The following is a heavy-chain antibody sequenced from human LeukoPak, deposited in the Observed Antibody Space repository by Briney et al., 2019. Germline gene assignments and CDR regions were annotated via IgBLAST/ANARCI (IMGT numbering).Heavy chain of an antibody. CDR1: GGSISSGDYY. CDR2: IYYSGST. D-gene: IGHD2-2*01. CDR3: ARDQERCSSTSCPLGY. V-gene: IGHV4-30-4*01. Sequence: PSETLSLTCTVSGGSISSGDYYWSWIRQPPGKGLEWIGYIYYSGSTYYNPSLKSRVTISVDTSKNQFSLKLSSVTAADTAVYYCARDQERCSSTSCPLGYWGQGTLVTVSS. J-gene: IGHJ4*02.